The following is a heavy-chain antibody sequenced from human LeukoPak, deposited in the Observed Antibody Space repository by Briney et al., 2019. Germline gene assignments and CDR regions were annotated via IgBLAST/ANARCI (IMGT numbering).Heavy chain of an antibody. CDR3: ARAGEYCSSTSCYAALGAFDI. J-gene: IGHJ3*02. V-gene: IGHV4-61*01. CDR2: IYYSGST. D-gene: IGHD2-2*01. Sequence: SETLSLTCTVSGCSVSNGSYYWNWIRQPPGKGLEWIGYIYYSGSTNYNPSLKSRVTIPVDTSKNQFSLKLSSVTAADTAVYYCARAGEYCSSTSCYAALGAFDIWGQGTMVTVSS. CDR1: GCSVSNGSYY.